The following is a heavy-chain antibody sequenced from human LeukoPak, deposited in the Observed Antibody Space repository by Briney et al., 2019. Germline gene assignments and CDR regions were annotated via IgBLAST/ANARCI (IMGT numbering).Heavy chain of an antibody. CDR2: INSDGSST. V-gene: IGHV3-74*01. CDR3: ARDLGGSSGNYYFDY. CDR1: GFTFSSYW. Sequence: GGSLRLSCAASGFTFSSYWMHWVRQAPGKGLVWVSLINSDGSSTSYADSVKGRFTISRDNAKNTLYLQMNSLRAEDTAVYYCARDLGGSSGNYYFDYWGQGTLVTVSS. J-gene: IGHJ4*02. D-gene: IGHD1-26*01.